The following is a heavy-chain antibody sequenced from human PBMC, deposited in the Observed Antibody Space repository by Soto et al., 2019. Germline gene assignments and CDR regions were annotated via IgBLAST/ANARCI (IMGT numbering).Heavy chain of an antibody. CDR1: GGTFSSYA. J-gene: IGHJ4*02. V-gene: IGHV1-69*12. CDR2: IIPIFGTA. D-gene: IGHD5-18*01. Sequence: QVQLVQSGAEVKKPGSSVKVSCKASGGTFSSYAISWVRPAPGQVLEWMGGIIPIFGTANYAQKFQGSVTITADDSTSTAYMQLRSLGSKDTAADYWAGAYSYGYRGGSYYFCYWGGGTLVTVSS. CDR3: AGAYSYGYRGGSYYFCY.